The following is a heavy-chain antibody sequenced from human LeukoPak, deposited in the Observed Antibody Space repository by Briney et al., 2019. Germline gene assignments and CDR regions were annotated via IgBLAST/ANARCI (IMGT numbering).Heavy chain of an antibody. V-gene: IGHV3-7*01. Sequence: PGGSLRLSSAASGFTFSSNWMSWVRQAPGKGLEWVANIKQDGSEKYYVDSVKGRFTISRDNAKNSLYLQMNSLRAEDTAVYYCARAERGYCTNGVCYGPYYYYYG. CDR3: ARAERGYCTNGVCYGPYYYYYG. J-gene: IGHJ6*01. CDR2: IKQDGSEK. D-gene: IGHD2-8*01. CDR1: GFTFSSNW.